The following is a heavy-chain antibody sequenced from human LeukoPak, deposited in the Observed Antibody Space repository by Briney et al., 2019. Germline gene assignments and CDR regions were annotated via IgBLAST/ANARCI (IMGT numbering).Heavy chain of an antibody. CDR1: GFTFNNYW. CDR3: ARDRALYDRSGYYYTEDDY. CDR2: IKQDGSEE. J-gene: IGHJ4*02. Sequence: GGSLRLSCAASGFTFNNYWMSWVRQAPVKGLEWVANIKQDGSEEYYVDSVKGRFTISRDNAKNSLYLQMNNLRAEVTAVYYCARDRALYDRSGYYYTEDDYWGQGTLVTVSS. D-gene: IGHD3-22*01. V-gene: IGHV3-7*01.